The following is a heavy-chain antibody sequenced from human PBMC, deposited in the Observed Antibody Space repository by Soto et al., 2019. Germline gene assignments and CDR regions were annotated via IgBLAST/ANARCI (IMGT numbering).Heavy chain of an antibody. D-gene: IGHD3-9*01. J-gene: IGHJ4*02. Sequence: GESLKISCKGSGYSFTNYWIAWVRQMPGKGLEWMGIIYPGDSAIRYSPSFQGQVTISVDQSISVAYLQWSSLKASDTAMYYCARQPDYHILTGYFYYFDYWGQGTLVTVSS. CDR3: ARQPDYHILTGYFYYFDY. CDR2: IYPGDSAI. CDR1: GYSFTNYW. V-gene: IGHV5-51*01.